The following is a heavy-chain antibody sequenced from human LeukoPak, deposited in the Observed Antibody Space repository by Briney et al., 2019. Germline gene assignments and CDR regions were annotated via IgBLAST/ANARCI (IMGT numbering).Heavy chain of an antibody. D-gene: IGHD6-6*01. CDR3: ARDTPGGYSSSSSLDY. Sequence: GGSLRLSCAASGFTFSDYYMSWIRQAPGKGLEWVSYISSSGSTIYYADSVKGRFTISRDNAKNSLYLQMNSLRAEDTAVYYCARDTPGGYSSSSSLDYWGQGTLVTVSS. V-gene: IGHV3-11*04. J-gene: IGHJ4*02. CDR2: ISSSGSTI. CDR1: GFTFSDYY.